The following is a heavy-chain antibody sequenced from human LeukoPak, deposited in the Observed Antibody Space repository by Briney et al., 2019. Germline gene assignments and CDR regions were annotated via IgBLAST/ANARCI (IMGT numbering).Heavy chain of an antibody. J-gene: IGHJ4*02. CDR3: ARDPVEWELLLDY. V-gene: IGHV3-7*01. CDR1: GFTFSSYW. D-gene: IGHD1-26*01. Sequence: GSLRLSCAASGFTFSSYWMGWVRKAPGKRLEWVANMNIDGSEKYYADSVKGRFTISRDNARNSVYLQMNSLRVEDTAVYYCARDPVEWELLLDYWGQGTLVTVSS. CDR2: MNIDGSEK.